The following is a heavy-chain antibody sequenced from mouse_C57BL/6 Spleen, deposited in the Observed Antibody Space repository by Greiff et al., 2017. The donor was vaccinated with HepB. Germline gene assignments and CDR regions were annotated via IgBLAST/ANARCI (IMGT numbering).Heavy chain of an antibody. CDR3: TRRSYDYYEVDY. CDR2: IYPGNSDT. D-gene: IGHD2-4*01. CDR1: GYTFTSYW. V-gene: IGHV1-5*01. J-gene: IGHJ2*01. Sequence: EVQLQQSGTVLARPGASVKMSCKTSGYTFTSYWMHWVKQRPGQGLEWIGAIYPGNSDTSYNQKLKCKAKLTAVTSASTAYVELSSLTNEDSAVYYCTRRSYDYYEVDYWGQGTTLTVSS.